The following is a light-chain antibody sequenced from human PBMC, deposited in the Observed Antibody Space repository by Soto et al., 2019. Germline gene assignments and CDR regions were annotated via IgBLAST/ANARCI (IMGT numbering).Light chain of an antibody. Sequence: QSVLTQPPSVSGAPGQRVTISCTGSSSNIGAGYDVHWYQQLPGTAPKLLIYGNSNRPSGVPDRFSGSKSGTSASLAIAGLQAQDEDDDYCQSYDSSLSGSEVFGGGTKLTVL. CDR1: SSNIGAGYD. J-gene: IGLJ2*01. V-gene: IGLV1-40*01. CDR2: GNS. CDR3: QSYDSSLSGSEV.